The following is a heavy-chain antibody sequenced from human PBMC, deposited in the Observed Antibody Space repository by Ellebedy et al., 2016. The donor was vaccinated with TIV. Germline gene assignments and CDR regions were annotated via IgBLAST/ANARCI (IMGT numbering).Heavy chain of an antibody. D-gene: IGHD3-10*01. J-gene: IGHJ4*02. CDR3: ARGRMPPRTARQRDYYGSGSYSRSIFDY. CDR2: INHSGST. Sequence: SETLSLTXAVYGGSFSGYYWSWIRQPPGKGLEWIGEINHSGSTNYNPSLKSRVTISVDTSKNQFSLKLSSVTAADTAVYYCARGRMPPRTARQRDYYGSGSYSRSIFDYWGQGTLVTVSS. V-gene: IGHV4-34*01. CDR1: GGSFSGYY.